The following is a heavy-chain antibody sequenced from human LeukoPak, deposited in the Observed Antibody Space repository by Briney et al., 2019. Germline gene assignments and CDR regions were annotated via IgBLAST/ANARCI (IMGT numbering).Heavy chain of an antibody. CDR1: GYTFTGYY. CDR2: INPNSGGT. V-gene: IGHV1-2*02. J-gene: IGHJ5*02. Sequence: AAVKVSCKASGYTFTGYYMHRVRHAPGQGLEWMGWINPNSGGTNSAQKFQGRATMTRDTSISTAYMEVSRLRSGDPAVYYCARGPRIAVAGSDDWFDPWGQGTLVTVSS. CDR3: ARGPRIAVAGSDDWFDP. D-gene: IGHD6-19*01.